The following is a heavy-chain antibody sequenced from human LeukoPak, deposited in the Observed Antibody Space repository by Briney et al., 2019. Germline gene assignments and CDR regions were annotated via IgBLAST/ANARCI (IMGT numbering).Heavy chain of an antibody. CDR3: ARVGSYDSSGYYFDY. J-gene: IGHJ4*02. CDR1: DGPINLFY. D-gene: IGHD3-22*01. CDR2: VHHSDAS. V-gene: IGHV4-59*01. Sequence: SETLSLTCSVSDGPINLFYWSWIRQTPGKGLEWIGYVHHSDASSYNPALRGRVTISMDTSENQFSLKMRSVSAADTAVYFCARVGSYDSSGYYFDYWGQGIQVTVSS.